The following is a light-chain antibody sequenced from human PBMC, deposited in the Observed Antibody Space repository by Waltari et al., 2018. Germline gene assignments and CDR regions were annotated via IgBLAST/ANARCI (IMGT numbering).Light chain of an antibody. V-gene: IGKV4-1*01. CDR1: QSISDSFNHRNY. J-gene: IGKJ5*01. CDR2: WAS. CDR3: QQYYSSPPT. Sequence: DIVMTQSPDSLSVSPGDRATINCQSSQSISDSFNHRNYLAWYQQKPGQPPKLLISWASTRESGVPARISGIGSGTDFSLTISSLQADDVAVYYCQQYYSSPPTFGQGTRLEMK.